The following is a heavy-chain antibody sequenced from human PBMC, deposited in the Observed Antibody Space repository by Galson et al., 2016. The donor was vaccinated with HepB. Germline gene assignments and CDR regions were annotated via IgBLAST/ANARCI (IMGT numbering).Heavy chain of an antibody. Sequence: SMKVSCKASGYTFTDYYFMYWVRQAPGQGLEWIGRINPNTGDTNYAQKFQGRVTMTRDTSISTAYMDLTRLTDEDTAVYYCARDKGEAGGQHYFYMDVWGKGTTVTVSS. J-gene: IGHJ6*03. CDR2: INPNTGDT. D-gene: IGHD2-8*02. CDR1: GYTFTDYYF. CDR3: ARDKGEAGGQHYFYMDV. V-gene: IGHV1-2*06.